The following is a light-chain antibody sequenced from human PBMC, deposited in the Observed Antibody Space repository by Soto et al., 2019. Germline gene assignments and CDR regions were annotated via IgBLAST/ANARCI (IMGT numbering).Light chain of an antibody. CDR2: DTS. V-gene: IGKV3-11*01. Sequence: EIVLTQSPATLSLSPGERATLSCRASQSVSSYLAWYQQKPGQAPWLLIYDTSNRATGIPARFSGSGSGTDFTLTISSLEPEDSAVYYCQQRYDWPPLTFGGGTKVEIK. CDR3: QQRYDWPPLT. J-gene: IGKJ4*01. CDR1: QSVSSY.